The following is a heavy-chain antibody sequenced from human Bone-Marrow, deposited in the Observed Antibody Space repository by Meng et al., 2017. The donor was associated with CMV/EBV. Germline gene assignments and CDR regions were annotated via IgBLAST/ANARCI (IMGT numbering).Heavy chain of an antibody. V-gene: IGHV3-74*01. CDR3: ARTKKLRYFDWLSLFDY. J-gene: IGHJ4*02. D-gene: IGHD3-9*01. CDR2: TSPDGSST. CDR1: FTFSTYW. Sequence: FTFSTYWMHWVRQAPGKGLLWVSRTSPDGSSTTYADSVKGRFTTSRDNAKNTLYLQMNSLRAEDTAVYYCARTKKLRYFDWLSLFDYWGQGTLVTVSS.